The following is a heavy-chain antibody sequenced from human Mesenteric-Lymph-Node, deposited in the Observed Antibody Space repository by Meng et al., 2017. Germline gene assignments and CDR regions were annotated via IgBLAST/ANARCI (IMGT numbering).Heavy chain of an antibody. V-gene: IGHV3-30*01. CDR3: ARVGSAAGTN. D-gene: IGHD6-13*01. Sequence: VNVVESGGGLVQPGGSLRLSFAASGFTFSSYAMHWVRQAPGKGLEWVAVISYDGSNKYYADSVKGRFTISRDNSKNTLYLQMNSLRAEDTAVYYCARVGSAAGTNWGQGTLVTVSS. CDR1: GFTFSSYA. J-gene: IGHJ4*02. CDR2: ISYDGSNK.